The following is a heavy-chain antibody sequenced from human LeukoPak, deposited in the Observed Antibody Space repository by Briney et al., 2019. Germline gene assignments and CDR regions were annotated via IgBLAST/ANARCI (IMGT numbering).Heavy chain of an antibody. J-gene: IGHJ4*02. CDR1: GYTFTGYY. CDR2: INPNNGGT. D-gene: IGHD7-27*01. CDR3: ARDGLGTTTNFDY. Sequence: ASVKVSFKASGYTFTGYYMHWVRRAPGQGVEWMGWINPNNGGTNYAQTFPGTVTMTRDTSISTAYMELSRLRSDDMAVYYCARDGLGTTTNFDYWGQGTLVTVSS. V-gene: IGHV1-2*02.